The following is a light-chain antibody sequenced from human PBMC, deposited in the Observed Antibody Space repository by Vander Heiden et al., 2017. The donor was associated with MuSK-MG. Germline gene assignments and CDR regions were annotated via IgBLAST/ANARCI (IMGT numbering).Light chain of an antibody. J-gene: IGLJ2*01. Sequence: QSALTQPASVSASPGQSITVSCSGTTSDVGAYNAVSWYQQLPGKAPKLIIYEVNKWPSGVSNRFSGSKSGNTASLTISGLQAEDEANYYCCSYAGGSTLVFGGGTKLTVL. CDR1: TSDVGAYNA. CDR2: EVN. CDR3: CSYAGGSTLV. V-gene: IGLV2-23*02.